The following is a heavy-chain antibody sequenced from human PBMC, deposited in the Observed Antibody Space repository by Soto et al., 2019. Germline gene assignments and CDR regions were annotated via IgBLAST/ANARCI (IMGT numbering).Heavy chain of an antibody. D-gene: IGHD6-13*01. J-gene: IGHJ6*02. CDR2: IVPVFPSV. CDR1: GGAFNKYV. CDR3: AREMPSTAAAYFYYGLNV. V-gene: IGHV1-69*18. Sequence: QVQLVHSGAEVKRPGSSVKVSCKASGGAFNKYVIYWLRQAPGQGLEWLGTIVPVFPSVYYAPRFQGRLTITAAGSTDTVYMRLTSLKSEDTAVYYCAREMPSTAAAYFYYGLNVWGQGTSVTVSS.